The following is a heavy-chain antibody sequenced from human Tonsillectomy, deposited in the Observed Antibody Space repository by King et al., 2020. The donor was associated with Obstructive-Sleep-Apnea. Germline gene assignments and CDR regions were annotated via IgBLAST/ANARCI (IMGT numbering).Heavy chain of an antibody. J-gene: IGHJ2*01. CDR3: AGGARPLNWDFDL. CDR2: TSYDGTNQ. V-gene: IGHV3-30*04. CDR1: GFTFSDYV. Sequence: VQLVESGGGVVQPGRSLRLSCAASGFTFSDYVMHWVRQAPGKGLHGVAVTSYDGTNQNYTDSVKGRFSISRDNSKNTQYLQMNRLRPEDTAVYYCAGGARPLNWDFDLWGRGTLVTVSS.